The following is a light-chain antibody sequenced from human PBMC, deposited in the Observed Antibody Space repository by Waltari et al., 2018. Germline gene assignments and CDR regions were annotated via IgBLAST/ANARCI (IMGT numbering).Light chain of an antibody. Sequence: QSVLTQPPSMSGAPGRKVTIPCTGGSSNFGAGYDVHWYQQFPGAAPKLLIFGNTNRASGVPGRFSGSKSGTSASLAIAGLQSEDEADCQSFDSSLSASVFGGGTKLTVL. CDR2: GNT. CDR3: QSFDSSLSASV. J-gene: IGLJ3*02. V-gene: IGLV1-40*01. CDR1: SSNFGAGYD.